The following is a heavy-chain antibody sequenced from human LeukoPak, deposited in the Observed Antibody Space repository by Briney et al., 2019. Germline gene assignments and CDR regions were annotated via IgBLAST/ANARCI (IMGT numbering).Heavy chain of an antibody. V-gene: IGHV3-23*01. CDR2: ISGSSGGT. CDR3: AKDGGPTVFYYFDY. Sequence: GGSLRLSCAASGFTFSNYAMSWVRQAPGKGLEWVSGISGSSGGTNYADPVKGCFTISRDNSRNTLYLQMNSLRAEDTAIYYCAKDGGPTVFYYFDYWGQGTLITVSS. D-gene: IGHD1-1*01. J-gene: IGHJ4*02. CDR1: GFTFSNYA.